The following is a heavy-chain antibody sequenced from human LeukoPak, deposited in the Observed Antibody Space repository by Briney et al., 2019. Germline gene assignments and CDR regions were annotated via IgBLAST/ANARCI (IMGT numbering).Heavy chain of an antibody. V-gene: IGHV4-39*07. CDR1: GGSISSSSYY. J-gene: IGHJ4*02. Sequence: SETLSLTCTVSGGSISSSSYYWGWIRQPPGKGLEWIGSIYYSGSTYNNPSLKSRVTISVDTSKNQFSLKLSSVTAADTAVYYCAREGYYDSSGYYYGEYFDYWGQGTLVTVSS. D-gene: IGHD3-22*01. CDR2: IYYSGST. CDR3: AREGYYDSSGYYYGEYFDY.